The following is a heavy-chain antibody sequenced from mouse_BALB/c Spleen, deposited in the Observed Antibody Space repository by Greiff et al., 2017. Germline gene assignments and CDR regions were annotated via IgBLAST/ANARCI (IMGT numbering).Heavy chain of an antibody. CDR3: ARRGGNPYAMDY. CDR1: GYTFSSYW. CDR2: ILPGSGST. V-gene: IGHV1-9*01. Sequence: VQLHQSGAELMKPGASVKISCKATGYTFSSYWIEWVKQRPGHGLEWIGEILPGSGSTNYNEKFKGKATFTADTSSNTAYMQLSSLTSEDSAVYYCARRGGNPYAMDYWGQGTSVTVSS. J-gene: IGHJ4*01. D-gene: IGHD2-1*01.